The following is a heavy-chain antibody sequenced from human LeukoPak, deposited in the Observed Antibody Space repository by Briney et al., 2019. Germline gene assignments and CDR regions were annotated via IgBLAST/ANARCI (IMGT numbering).Heavy chain of an antibody. Sequence: GGSLRLSCAASGFTFSSYAMSWVRQAPGKGLEWVANIHQDVSEKYYVDSVKGRFTISRDNAKNSLYLQMNSLRAEDTAVYYCARVWSGGVYWGQGTLVTVSS. D-gene: IGHD3-3*01. CDR2: IHQDVSEK. CDR3: ARVWSGGVY. CDR1: GFTFSSYA. V-gene: IGHV3-7*01. J-gene: IGHJ4*02.